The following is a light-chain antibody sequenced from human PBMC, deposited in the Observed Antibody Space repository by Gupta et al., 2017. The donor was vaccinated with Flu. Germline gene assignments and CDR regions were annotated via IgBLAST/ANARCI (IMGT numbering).Light chain of an antibody. CDR2: AAS. CDR3: QQSDSTPWT. J-gene: IGKJ1*01. Sequence: DIQMTQSPASLSASVGDRVTITCRASETITTYLNWYQQKPGEAPKLLIYAASSLESGVPSRFGGSGSGTDFTLTISSLQPEDFASYYCQQSDSTPWTFGQGTRVEV. CDR1: ETITTY. V-gene: IGKV1-39*01.